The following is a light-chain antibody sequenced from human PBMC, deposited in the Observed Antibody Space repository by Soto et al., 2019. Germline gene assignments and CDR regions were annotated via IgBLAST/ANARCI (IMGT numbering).Light chain of an antibody. CDR1: SXDVGGYDY. CDR2: EVT. V-gene: IGLV2-8*01. CDR3: TSYAGSNKI. Sequence: QSVLTQPPSASGSPGQSVTISCTGTSXDVGGYDYVSWYQQYPGKAPKLIIYEVTKRPSGVPDRFSGSKSGNTASLTVSGLQAEDEADYYCTSYAGSNKIFGGGTKVTVL. J-gene: IGLJ2*01.